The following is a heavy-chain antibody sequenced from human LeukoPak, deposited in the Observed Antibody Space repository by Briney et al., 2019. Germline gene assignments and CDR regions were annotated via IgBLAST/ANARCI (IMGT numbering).Heavy chain of an antibody. CDR1: GFTFSSYE. Sequence: PGGSLRLSCAASGFTFSSYEMNWVRQAPGKGLEWVSYISSSGSTIYYADSVKGRFTISRDNSKNTLYLQMNSLRGEDTAVYYCAKLGTTSVTTGYWGQGTLVTVSS. J-gene: IGHJ4*02. D-gene: IGHD4-17*01. CDR2: ISSSGSTI. CDR3: AKLGTTSVTTGY. V-gene: IGHV3-48*03.